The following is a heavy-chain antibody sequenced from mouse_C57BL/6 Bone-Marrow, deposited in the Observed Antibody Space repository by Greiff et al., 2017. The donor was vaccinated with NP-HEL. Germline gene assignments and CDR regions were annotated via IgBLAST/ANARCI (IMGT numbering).Heavy chain of an antibody. V-gene: IGHV1-59*01. Sequence: QVQLKQPGAELVRPGTSVKLSCKASGYTFTSYWMHWVKQRPGQGLEWIGVIDPSDSYTNYNQKFKGKATLTVDTSSSTAYMQLSSLTSEDSAVYYCARGYYGSSPAFDVWGTGTTVTVSS. CDR2: IDPSDSYT. CDR3: ARGYYGSSPAFDV. D-gene: IGHD1-1*01. CDR1: GYTFTSYW. J-gene: IGHJ1*03.